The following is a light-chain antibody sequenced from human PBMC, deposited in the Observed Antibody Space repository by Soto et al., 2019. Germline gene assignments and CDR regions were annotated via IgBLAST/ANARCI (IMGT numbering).Light chain of an antibody. CDR1: QSLTSSY. J-gene: IGKJ1*01. V-gene: IGKV3-20*01. Sequence: EIVLTQSPGTLSLSPGERATLSCRASQSLTSSYLAWYQQKPGQAPRLLIYDACSRATGIPDRFSGSGSGTDFTLTISRLEPEDFAVYYCQQYGSSPRMFGQGTKVDIK. CDR2: DAC. CDR3: QQYGSSPRM.